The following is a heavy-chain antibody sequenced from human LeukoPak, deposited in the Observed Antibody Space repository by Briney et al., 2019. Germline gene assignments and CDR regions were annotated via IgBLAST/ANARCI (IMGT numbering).Heavy chain of an antibody. D-gene: IGHD1-20*01. V-gene: IGHV3-23*01. CDR2: ISGSGGST. Sequence: GGSLRLSCAASGFIFSSYAMSWVRQAPGKGLEWVSAISGSGGSTYYADSVKGRFTISRDNSRNTLYLQMNSLRAEDTAVYYCAKTPLTGLDYYYYYMDVWGKGTTVTVSS. CDR3: AKTPLTGLDYYYYYMDV. CDR1: GFIFSSYA. J-gene: IGHJ6*03.